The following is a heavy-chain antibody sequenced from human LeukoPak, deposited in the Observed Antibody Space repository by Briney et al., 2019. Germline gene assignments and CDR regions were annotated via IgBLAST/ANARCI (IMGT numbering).Heavy chain of an antibody. CDR1: GGSFSGYY. CDR3: AGKVVPARSYDY. Sequence: SETLSLTCAVYGGSFSGYYWSWIRQPPGKGLERIGEINHSGSTNYNPSLKSRVTISVDTSKNQFSLKLSSVTAADTAVYYCAGKVVPARSYDYWGQGTLVTVSS. J-gene: IGHJ4*02. D-gene: IGHD2-2*01. CDR2: INHSGST. V-gene: IGHV4-34*01.